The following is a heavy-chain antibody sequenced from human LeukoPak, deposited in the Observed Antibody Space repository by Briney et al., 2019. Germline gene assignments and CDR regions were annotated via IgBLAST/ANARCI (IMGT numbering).Heavy chain of an antibody. Sequence: ASVKVSCKASGYTFTSYDINWVRQATGQGLEWMGWMNPNSGNTGYAQKFQGRVTMTRNTSISTAYMELSSLRSEDTAVYYCARGSRVVVPAAIINEWVSWFDPWGQGTLVTVSS. D-gene: IGHD2-2*02. CDR3: ARGSRVVVPAAIINEWVSWFDP. V-gene: IGHV1-8*01. J-gene: IGHJ5*02. CDR1: GYTFTSYD. CDR2: MNPNSGNT.